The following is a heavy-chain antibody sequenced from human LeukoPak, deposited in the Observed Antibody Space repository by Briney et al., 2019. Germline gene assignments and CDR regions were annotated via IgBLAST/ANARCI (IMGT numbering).Heavy chain of an antibody. D-gene: IGHD1-26*01. CDR3: ARGIVGAQAPIFDY. CDR2: ISAYNGNT. CDR1: GYTFTDYY. Sequence: ASVTVSCKASGYTFTDYYVHWVRQAPGQGLEWMGWISAYNGNTNYAQKLQGRVTMTTDTSTSTAYMELRSLRSDDTAVYYCARGIVGAQAPIFDYWGQGTLVTVSS. V-gene: IGHV1-18*04. J-gene: IGHJ4*02.